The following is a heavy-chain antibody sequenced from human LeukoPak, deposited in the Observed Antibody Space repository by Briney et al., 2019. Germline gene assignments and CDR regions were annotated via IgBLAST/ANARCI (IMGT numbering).Heavy chain of an antibody. CDR2: MNDSGSS. V-gene: IGHV4-34*01. D-gene: IGHD2-21*02. CDR1: GESFSGYY. Sequence: SETLSLTCAVYGESFSGYYWNWIRQSPGKGLEWIGEMNDSGSSHYNPSLKSRVTISVDTSKNQFSLKLTSVTAADTAVYYCARSAYCSGDCYYYFDYWGQGTLVTVSS. CDR3: ARSAYCSGDCYYYFDY. J-gene: IGHJ4*02.